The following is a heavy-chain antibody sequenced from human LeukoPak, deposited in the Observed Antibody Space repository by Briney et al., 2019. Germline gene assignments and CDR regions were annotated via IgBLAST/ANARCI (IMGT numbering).Heavy chain of an antibody. J-gene: IGHJ6*03. CDR3: ARVASGWTLNYYYHYMDV. Sequence: GRSLRLSCAASGFTFDDYAMHWVRQAPGKGLEWVSGISWNSGSIGYADSVKGRFTISRDNAKNSLYLQMNSLRAEDTAVYYCARVASGWTLNYYYHYMDVWGKGTTVTISS. CDR1: GFTFDDYA. D-gene: IGHD6-19*01. V-gene: IGHV3-9*01. CDR2: ISWNSGSI.